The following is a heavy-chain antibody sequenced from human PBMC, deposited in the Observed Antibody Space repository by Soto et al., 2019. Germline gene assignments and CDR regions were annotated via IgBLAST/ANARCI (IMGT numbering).Heavy chain of an antibody. CDR1: GASVSSKSAA. D-gene: IGHD2-2*01. Sequence: PSQTLSLTCAISGASVSSKSAAWNLIRQSPSRGLEWLGRTYYRSKWYNDYAVPVKSRITINPDTSKNQFSLHLNSVTPEDTAVYYCGTFLSTTSPDVWGEGTTVTVYS. CDR2: TYYRSKWYN. J-gene: IGHJ6*04. CDR3: GTFLSTTSPDV. V-gene: IGHV6-1*01.